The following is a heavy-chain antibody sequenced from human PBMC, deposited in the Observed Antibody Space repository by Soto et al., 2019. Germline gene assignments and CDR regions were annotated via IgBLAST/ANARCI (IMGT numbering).Heavy chain of an antibody. Sequence: PGESLKISCKGSGYSFITYWIAWVRQAPGKGLEWMGIIYPGDSDSRYSPSFQGQVTFSADKSISTAYLQWSSLRAEDTAVYYCARDERGSSIAARVSVNYFDYWGQGTLVTVSS. J-gene: IGHJ4*02. V-gene: IGHV5-51*01. CDR3: ARDERGSSIAARVSVNYFDY. CDR2: IYPGDSDS. CDR1: GYSFITYW. D-gene: IGHD6-6*01.